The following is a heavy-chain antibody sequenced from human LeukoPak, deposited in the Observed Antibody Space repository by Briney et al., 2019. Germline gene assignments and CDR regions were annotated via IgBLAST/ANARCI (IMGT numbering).Heavy chain of an antibody. Sequence: GGSLRLSCAASGFTFSSYEMNWVRQAPGKGLEWVSYISSSGSTIYYADSVKGRFTISRDNAKNSLYLQMDSLRAEDTAVYYCARDSPGATRDYWGQGTLVTVSS. D-gene: IGHD1-26*01. CDR1: GFTFSSYE. CDR3: ARDSPGATRDY. J-gene: IGHJ4*02. CDR2: ISSSGSTI. V-gene: IGHV3-48*03.